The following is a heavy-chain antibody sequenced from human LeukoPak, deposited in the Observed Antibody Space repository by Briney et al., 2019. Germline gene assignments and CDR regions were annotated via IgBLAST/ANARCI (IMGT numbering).Heavy chain of an antibody. V-gene: IGHV4-4*07. CDR3: ARVGRHGDPEIHFDY. CDR2: IYTSGST. J-gene: IGHJ4*02. Sequence: PSETLSLTCTVSGGSISSYYWSWIRQPAGKGLEWIGRIYTSGSTNYNPSLKSRVTMSVDTSKNPFSLKLSFVTAADTAVYYCARVGRHGDPEIHFDYWGQGTLVTVSS. D-gene: IGHD4-17*01. CDR1: GGSISSYY.